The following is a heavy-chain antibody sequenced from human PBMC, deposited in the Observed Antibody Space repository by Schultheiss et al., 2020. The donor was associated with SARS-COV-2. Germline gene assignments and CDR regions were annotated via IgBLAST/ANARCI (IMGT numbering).Heavy chain of an antibody. J-gene: IGHJ6*02. CDR2: IIPIFGTA. CDR1: GGTFSSYA. CDR3: ARRPATILYYYYGMDV. D-gene: IGHD5-12*01. Sequence: SVKVSCKASGGTFSSYAISWVRQAPGQGLEWMGGIIPIFGTANYAQKFQGRVTITADESTSTAYMELSSLRSEDTAVYYCARRPATILYYYYGMDVWGQGTTVTVSS. V-gene: IGHV1-69*13.